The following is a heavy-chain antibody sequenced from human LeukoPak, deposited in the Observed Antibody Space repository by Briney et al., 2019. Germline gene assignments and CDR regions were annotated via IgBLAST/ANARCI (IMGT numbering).Heavy chain of an antibody. V-gene: IGHV1-2*02. Sequence: ASVKVSCKASGYTFTGYYMHWVRQAPGQGLEWMGWINPNSGGTNYAQKFQGRVAMTRDTSISTAYMELSRLRSEDTAVYYCARALIVPAAISYYYYYYMDVWGKGTTVTISS. D-gene: IGHD2-2*01. CDR1: GYTFTGYY. CDR3: ARALIVPAAISYYYYYYMDV. J-gene: IGHJ6*03. CDR2: INPNSGGT.